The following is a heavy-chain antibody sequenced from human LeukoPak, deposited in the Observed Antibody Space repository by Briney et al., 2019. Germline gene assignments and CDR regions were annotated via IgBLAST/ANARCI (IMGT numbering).Heavy chain of an antibody. Sequence: SETLSLTRTVSGGSISSSSYYWAWIRQPPGKGLEWIGSIYYSGSTYYNPSLKRRVTISVDTSKNQFSLKLSSVTAADTAVYYCARQPSIAAAGNFDYWGQGTLVTVSS. CDR1: GGSISSSSYY. CDR3: ARQPSIAAAGNFDY. D-gene: IGHD6-13*01. J-gene: IGHJ4*02. V-gene: IGHV4-39*01. CDR2: IYYSGST.